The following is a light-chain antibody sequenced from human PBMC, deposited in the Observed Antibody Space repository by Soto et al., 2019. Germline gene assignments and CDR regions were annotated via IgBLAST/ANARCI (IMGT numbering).Light chain of an antibody. V-gene: IGKV3-15*01. J-gene: IGKJ1*01. CDR1: QSVSSN. CDR2: GAS. CDR3: QQYNNCPT. Sequence: EIVMTQSPANLSVSPGERATLSCRASQSVSSNLAWYQQTPGQAPRLLIYGASTRATGIPSRFTCSVSGTEFTITISSLQSEDFAVYYWQQYNNCPTFGQGTKVESK.